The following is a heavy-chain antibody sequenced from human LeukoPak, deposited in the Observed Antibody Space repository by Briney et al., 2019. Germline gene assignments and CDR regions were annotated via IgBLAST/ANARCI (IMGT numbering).Heavy chain of an antibody. CDR1: GDSVSSNSAA. CDR3: ARDVLGTVLRFLEWLSGY. CDR2: TYYRSKWYN. D-gene: IGHD3-3*01. Sequence: SQTLSLTCATSGDSVSSNSAAWNWIRQSPSRGLEWLGRTYYRSKWYNDYAVSVKSRITINPDTSKNQFSLQLNSVTPEDTAVYYCARDVLGTVLRFLEWLSGYWGQGTLVTVSS. V-gene: IGHV6-1*01. J-gene: IGHJ4*02.